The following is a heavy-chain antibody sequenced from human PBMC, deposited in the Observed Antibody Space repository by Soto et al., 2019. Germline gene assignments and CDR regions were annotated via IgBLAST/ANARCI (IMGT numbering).Heavy chain of an antibody. Sequence: PSETLSLTCSDSGGSISSYYWSWIRQPPGKGLEWIAYIYYSGTSYNPSLKSRVSISLATPKNQFSLKLSSVTAADTAVYYCARNFDYWGQGTLVTVSS. CDR2: IYYSGT. V-gene: IGHV4-59*12. J-gene: IGHJ4*02. CDR3: ARNFDY. CDR1: GGSISSYY.